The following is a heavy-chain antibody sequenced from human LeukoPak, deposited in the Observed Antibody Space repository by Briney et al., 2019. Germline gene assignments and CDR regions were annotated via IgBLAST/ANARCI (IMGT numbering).Heavy chain of an antibody. D-gene: IGHD3-22*01. V-gene: IGHV1-18*01. J-gene: IGHJ5*02. Sequence: GASVRVSCKASGYTFTSYGISWVRQAPGQGLEWMGWISAYSGGTKYTQKFQGRVTMTRDTSISTAYMELSSLRSEDTAVYYCARDPGYYYDSSGSIWFDPWGQGTLVTVSS. CDR1: GYTFTSYG. CDR2: ISAYSGGT. CDR3: ARDPGYYYDSSGSIWFDP.